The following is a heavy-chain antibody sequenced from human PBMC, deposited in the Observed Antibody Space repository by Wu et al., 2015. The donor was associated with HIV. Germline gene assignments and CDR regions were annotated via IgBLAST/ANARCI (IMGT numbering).Heavy chain of an antibody. V-gene: IGHV1-2*02. D-gene: IGHD3-10*01. CDR1: GYTFTAYY. CDR2: INPHGGGT. CDR3: ARQLDKGYYHNMDV. Sequence: QVQLVQSGAEVKKSGASVKVSCKASGYTFTAYYIHWVRQAPGQGLEWLGWINPHGGGTNYAQKYQGRVTMTRDTSITTGYMELSRLRPDDTAVYYCARQLDKGYYHNMDVWGKGTTVTVSS. J-gene: IGHJ6*03.